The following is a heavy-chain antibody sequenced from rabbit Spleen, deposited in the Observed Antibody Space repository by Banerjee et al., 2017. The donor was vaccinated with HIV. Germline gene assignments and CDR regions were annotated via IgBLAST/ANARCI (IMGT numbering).Heavy chain of an antibody. CDR1: GFSFSSSYW. CDR3: ARGDL. J-gene: IGHJ4*01. CDR2: IYAGSSGST. V-gene: IGHV1S40*01. Sequence: QSLEESGGDLVKPGASLALTCTASGFSFSSSYWICWVRQAPGKGLEWIACIYAGSSGSTYYASWAKGRFTISKTSSTTVTLQMTSLTAADTATYFCARGDLWGPGTLVTVS.